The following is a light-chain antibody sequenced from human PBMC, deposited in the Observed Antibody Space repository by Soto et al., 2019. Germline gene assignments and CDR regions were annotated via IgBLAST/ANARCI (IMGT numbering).Light chain of an antibody. CDR3: SSYTTTNTYV. CDR1: SSDVGAYNY. V-gene: IGLV2-14*01. J-gene: IGLJ1*01. CDR2: EVS. Sequence: QSVLTQPASVSGSPGQSITISCTGTSSDVGAYNYVSWYQHHPGKVPKLMIYEVSNRPSGVSNRFSGSKSGNTASLTISGLQAEDEADYYCSSYTTTNTYVFGTGTKAPS.